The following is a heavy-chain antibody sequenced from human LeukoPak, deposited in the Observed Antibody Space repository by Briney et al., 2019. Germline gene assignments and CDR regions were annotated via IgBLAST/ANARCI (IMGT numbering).Heavy chain of an antibody. D-gene: IGHD4-23*01. J-gene: IGHJ4*02. CDR2: ISSSSSDI. Sequence: GGSLRLSCAASGFTFSTYAMNWVRLAPGKGLEWLSSISSSSSDIYYADSVKGRFTISRDNAKNSLYLQMNSLRAEDTAVYYCAREGTRRWSPFDYWGQGTLVTVSS. CDR3: AREGTRRWSPFDY. CDR1: GFTFSTYA. V-gene: IGHV3-21*04.